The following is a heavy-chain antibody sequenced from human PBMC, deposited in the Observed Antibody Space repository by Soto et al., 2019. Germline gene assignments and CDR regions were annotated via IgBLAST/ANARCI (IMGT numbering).Heavy chain of an antibody. CDR2: IIPVFRTS. J-gene: IGHJ4*02. CDR3: AKDGSWDGGGGES. D-gene: IGHD3-16*01. CDR1: GVTFSSYA. V-gene: IGHV1-69*18. Sequence: QVQLVQSGAEVKKPGSSVKVSCSASGVTFSSYAFTWVRQAPVQGLEWMGNIIPVFRTSTYAQRFQGRLTISADESTNPVSMELSSLRSEDTAVYFCAKDGSWDGGGGESWGQGTLVIVSS.